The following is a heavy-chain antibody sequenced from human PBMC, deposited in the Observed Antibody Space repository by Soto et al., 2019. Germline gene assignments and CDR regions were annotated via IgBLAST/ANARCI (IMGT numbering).Heavy chain of an antibody. Sequence: PSETLSLTCTVSGGSISSGDYYWSWIRQPPGKGLEWIGYIYYSGGTYYNPSLKSRVTISVDTSKNQFSLKLSSVTAADTAVYYCARDRVVVAATSRDAFDIWGQGTMVTVSS. V-gene: IGHV4-30-4*01. CDR2: IYYSGGT. CDR3: ARDRVVVAATSRDAFDI. D-gene: IGHD2-15*01. CDR1: GGSISSGDYY. J-gene: IGHJ3*02.